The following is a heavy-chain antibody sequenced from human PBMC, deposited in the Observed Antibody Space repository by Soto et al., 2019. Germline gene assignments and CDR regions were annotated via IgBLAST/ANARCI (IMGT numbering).Heavy chain of an antibody. J-gene: IGHJ3*02. Sequence: PGGSLRLSCAASGFGFSSYWMHWVRQAPGKGLVWVSRTNNDGSATTYADSVRGRFTSSGDNAKNTLFLQMTSLGVEDTAVYYCAREMATISLGAFDIWGEGTMVTVSS. D-gene: IGHD5-12*01. V-gene: IGHV3-74*01. CDR2: TNNDGSAT. CDR1: GFGFSSYW. CDR3: AREMATISLGAFDI.